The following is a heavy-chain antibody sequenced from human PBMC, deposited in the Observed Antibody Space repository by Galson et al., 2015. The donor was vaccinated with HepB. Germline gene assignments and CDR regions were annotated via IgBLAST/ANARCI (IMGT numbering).Heavy chain of an antibody. CDR3: ARDGGFWSGYRDAPHYGMDV. Sequence: SLRLSCAASGFTFSSYSMNWVRQAPGKGLEWVSSISSSSSYIYYADSVKGRFTISRDNAKNSLYLQMNSLRAEDTAVYYCARDGGFWSGYRDAPHYGMDVWGQGTTVTVSS. D-gene: IGHD3-3*01. CDR2: ISSSSSYI. CDR1: GFTFSSYS. J-gene: IGHJ6*02. V-gene: IGHV3-21*01.